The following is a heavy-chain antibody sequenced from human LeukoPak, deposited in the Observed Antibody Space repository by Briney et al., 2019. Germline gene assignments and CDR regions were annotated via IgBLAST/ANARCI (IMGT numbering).Heavy chain of an antibody. D-gene: IGHD3-10*01. CDR2: IIPIFGTA. V-gene: IGHV1-69*05. Sequence: SVKVSCKASGGTFSSYAISWVRQAPGQGLEWMGGIIPIFGTANYAQKFQGRVTITTDESTSTAYMELSSLRSEDTAVYYCARAEVTMVRGVDQDFDYWGQGTLVTVSS. J-gene: IGHJ4*02. CDR3: ARAEVTMVRGVDQDFDY. CDR1: GGTFSSYA.